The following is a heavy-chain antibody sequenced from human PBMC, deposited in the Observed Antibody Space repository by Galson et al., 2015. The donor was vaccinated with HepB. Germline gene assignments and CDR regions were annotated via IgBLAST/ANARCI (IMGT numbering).Heavy chain of an antibody. V-gene: IGHV3-30*03. Sequence: SLRLSCAASGFTFSSYGMHWVRQAPGKGLEWVAVISYDGSNKYYADSVKGRFTISRDNSKNTLYLQMNSLRAEDTAVYYCASPPGTMVREDNDYWGQGTLVTVSS. CDR1: GFTFSSYG. CDR2: ISYDGSNK. CDR3: ASPPGTMVREDNDY. J-gene: IGHJ4*02. D-gene: IGHD3-10*01.